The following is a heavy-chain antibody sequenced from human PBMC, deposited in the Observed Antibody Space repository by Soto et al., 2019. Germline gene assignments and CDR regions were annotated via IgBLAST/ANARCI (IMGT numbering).Heavy chain of an antibody. V-gene: IGHV1-46*01. J-gene: IGHJ6*02. CDR3: ARESFPTYYYYGMEV. CDR1: GYTFTNYY. Sequence: ASVKVSCKASGYTFTNYYMQWVRQAPGQGLEWMGIINPSGGSTSYAERFQGRVTMTRDTSTSTFYMDLSSLTSDDTAVYYCARESFPTYYYYGMEVWGQGPTVTV. CDR2: INPSGGST.